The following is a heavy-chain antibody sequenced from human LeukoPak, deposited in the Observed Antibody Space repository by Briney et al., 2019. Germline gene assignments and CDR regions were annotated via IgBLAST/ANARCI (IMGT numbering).Heavy chain of an antibody. J-gene: IGHJ3*02. Sequence: PSETLPLTCTVSGGSIGSYHWTFIRQPPGKGLEWIGYIYYRGSTSYNPSLKSRVTISVDASKNQFSLKLSSVTPADTAVYYCARDSGSYYAYVFDIWGQGTMVTVSS. CDR1: GGSIGSYH. V-gene: IGHV4-59*01. CDR3: ARDSGSYYAYVFDI. CDR2: IYYRGST. D-gene: IGHD1-26*01.